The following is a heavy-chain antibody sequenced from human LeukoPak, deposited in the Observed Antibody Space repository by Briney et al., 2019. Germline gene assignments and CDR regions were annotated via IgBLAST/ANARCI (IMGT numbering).Heavy chain of an antibody. CDR1: GLTFSSYS. V-gene: IGHV3-48*01. Sequence: PGGSLRLSCAASGLTFSSYSMNWVRQAPGKGLEWVAYISSSSNTIDSADSVKGRFTISRDNAKNSLYLQMNSLRAEDTAVYYCARARGYSYGYSDYWGQGTLVTVSS. CDR2: ISSSSNTI. D-gene: IGHD5-18*01. CDR3: ARARGYSYGYSDY. J-gene: IGHJ4*02.